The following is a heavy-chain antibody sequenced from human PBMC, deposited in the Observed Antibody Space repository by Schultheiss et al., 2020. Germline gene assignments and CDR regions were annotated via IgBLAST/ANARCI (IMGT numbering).Heavy chain of an antibody. J-gene: IGHJ4*02. V-gene: IGHV4-34*01. CDR1: GGSFSGYY. Sequence: SETLSLTCAVYGGSFSGYYWSWIRQPPGKGLEWIGEINHSGSTNYNPSLKSRVTISVDTSKNQFSLKLSSVTAADTAVYYCARLDPRYCSSTTCYSDFDYWGQGTLVTVSS. CDR3: ARLDPRYCSSTTCYSDFDY. CDR2: INHSGST. D-gene: IGHD2-2*01.